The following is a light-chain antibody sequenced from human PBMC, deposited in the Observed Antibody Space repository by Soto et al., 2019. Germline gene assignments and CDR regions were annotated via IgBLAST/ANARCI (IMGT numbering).Light chain of an antibody. CDR1: QSVSNTY. Sequence: EIVLTQSPGTLSLSPGERATFSCRASQSVSNTYLAWYHHKPGQAPRLLIYGASSRAAGIPDRFSGSGSGTDFTLTISRLEPEDFAVYYCHHYGSSRHTFGQGTKVEIK. J-gene: IGKJ2*01. CDR3: HHYGSSRHT. V-gene: IGKV3-20*01. CDR2: GAS.